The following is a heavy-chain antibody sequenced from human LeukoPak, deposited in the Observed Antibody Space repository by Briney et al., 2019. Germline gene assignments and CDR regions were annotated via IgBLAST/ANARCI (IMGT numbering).Heavy chain of an antibody. CDR2: INAGNGNT. D-gene: IGHD6-19*01. CDR3: AREGSGWDYDY. Sequence: RASVKVSCKASGYTFTSYAMHWVPQAPGQRLEWMGWINAGNGNTKYSQKFQGRITITRDTSASTAYMELSSLRSEDTAVYYCAREGSGWDYDYWGQGTLVTVSS. J-gene: IGHJ4*02. V-gene: IGHV1-3*01. CDR1: GYTFTSYA.